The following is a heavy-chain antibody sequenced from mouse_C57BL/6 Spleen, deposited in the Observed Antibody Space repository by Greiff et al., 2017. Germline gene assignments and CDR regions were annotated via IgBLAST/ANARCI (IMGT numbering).Heavy chain of an antibody. CDR2: IDPSDSYT. CDR3: SIPYITTVVSTEAMDY. Sequence: VQLQQPGAELVRPGTSVKLSCKASGYTFTSYWMHWVKQRPGQGLEWIGAIDPSDSYTNYNQKFKGKAILTVDTSSSTAYVQLSSLTSEYSAVYYCSIPYITTVVSTEAMDYWGQGTSVTVSS. CDR1: GYTFTSYW. D-gene: IGHD1-1*01. J-gene: IGHJ4*01. V-gene: IGHV1-59*01.